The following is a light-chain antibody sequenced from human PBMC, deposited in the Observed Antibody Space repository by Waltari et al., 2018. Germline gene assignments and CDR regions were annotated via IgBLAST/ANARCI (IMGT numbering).Light chain of an antibody. V-gene: IGKV1-39*01. CDR2: AAS. Sequence: DIQMTQSPSSLSASVGDRVTITCQASQSISNCLSWYQQKPGKAPKLLMYAASDLQSGVPSRFSGRGSGTDFTLTISSLQPEDFATYYCQQSCSALITFGQGTRLETK. CDR3: QQSCSALIT. J-gene: IGKJ5*01. CDR1: QSISNC.